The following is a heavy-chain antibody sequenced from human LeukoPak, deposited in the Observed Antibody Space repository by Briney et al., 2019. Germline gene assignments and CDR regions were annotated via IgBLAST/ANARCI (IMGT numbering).Heavy chain of an antibody. V-gene: IGHV3-21*01. CDR3: ARDVYSSGWPSFFDY. Sequence: GGSLRLSCAASGFSFSKYGMSWVRQAPGKGLEWVSSISSSSSYIYYADSVKGRFTISRDNAKNSLYLQMNSLRAEDTAVYYCARDVYSSGWPSFFDYWGQGTLVTVSS. CDR2: ISSSSSYI. CDR1: GFSFSKYG. D-gene: IGHD6-19*01. J-gene: IGHJ4*02.